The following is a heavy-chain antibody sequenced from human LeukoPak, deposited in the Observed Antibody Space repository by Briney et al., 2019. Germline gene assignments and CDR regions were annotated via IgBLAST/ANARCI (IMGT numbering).Heavy chain of an antibody. J-gene: IGHJ3*01. Sequence: GGSLRLSCAASGFTFNTYAMSWVRQSPGKGLEWVSGISGTGVTTYYADSVKGRFTISRDNSKNTFYLQMNSLRVEDTAVYYCARGGRSISFDAWGQGTMVSVSS. CDR2: ISGTGVTT. CDR3: ARGGRSISFDA. D-gene: IGHD3-10*01. V-gene: IGHV3-23*01. CDR1: GFTFNTYA.